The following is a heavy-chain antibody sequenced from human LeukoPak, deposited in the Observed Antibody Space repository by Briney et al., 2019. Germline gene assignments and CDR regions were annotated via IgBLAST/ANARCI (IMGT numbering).Heavy chain of an antibody. CDR3: AQCSVGNADFAS. D-gene: IGHD3-10*02. CDR2: IIVSGTT. V-gene: IGHV3-23*01. Sequence: GGSLRLSCAASGFTFSSFSMTWVRQAPGKGLEWVSSIIVSGTTYYADSVKGRFTISRDSFRGTLFLQMDSLRVEDTAVYFCAQCSVGNADFASWGQGALVTVSS. J-gene: IGHJ4*02. CDR1: GFTFSSFS.